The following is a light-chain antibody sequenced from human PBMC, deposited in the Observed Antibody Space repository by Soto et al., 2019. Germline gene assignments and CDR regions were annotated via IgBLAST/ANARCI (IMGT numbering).Light chain of an antibody. CDR2: RIS. CDR1: QSLVHSDGNAY. V-gene: IGKV2-24*01. CDR3: LQAREFPFT. J-gene: IGKJ3*01. Sequence: VMTQPPLSSPVTLGQPASISCRSSQSLVHSDGNAYMSWLHQRPGQTPRLLIYRISNRFSGVPDRFSGSGAGPDFTLKISRVEAADVWVYYCLQAREFPFTFGPGTKVEI.